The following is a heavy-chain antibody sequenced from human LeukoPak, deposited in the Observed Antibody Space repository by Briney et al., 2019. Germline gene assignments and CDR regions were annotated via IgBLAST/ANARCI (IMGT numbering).Heavy chain of an antibody. V-gene: IGHV3-21*01. CDR1: GFTFSSYS. CDR2: ISSSSSYI. D-gene: IGHD6-13*01. J-gene: IGHJ5*02. Sequence: GGSLRLSCAASGFTFSSYSMNWVRQAPGKGLEWVSSISSSSSYIYYADSVKGRFTISRDNAKNSLYLQMNSLRAEDTAVYYCARVRIAENWLDPWGQGTLVTVSS. CDR3: ARVRIAENWLDP.